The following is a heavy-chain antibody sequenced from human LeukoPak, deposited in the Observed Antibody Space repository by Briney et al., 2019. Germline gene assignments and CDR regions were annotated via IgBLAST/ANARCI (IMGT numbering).Heavy chain of an antibody. CDR3: ARVSADLYYDFWSGLYYMDV. J-gene: IGHJ6*03. CDR2: ISSNGGST. V-gene: IGHV3-64*01. D-gene: IGHD3-3*01. Sequence: GGSLRLSCAASGFPFSSYAMHWVRQAPGKGLEYVSAISSNGGSTYYANSVKGRFTISRDNSKNTLYLQMGSLRAEDMAVYYCARVSADLYYDFWSGLYYMDVWGKGTTVTVSS. CDR1: GFPFSSYA.